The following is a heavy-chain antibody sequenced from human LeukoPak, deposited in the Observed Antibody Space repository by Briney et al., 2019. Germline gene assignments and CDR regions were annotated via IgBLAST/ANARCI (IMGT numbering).Heavy chain of an antibody. CDR3: ARVAVIAAAGNTFDI. D-gene: IGHD6-13*01. Sequence: SGTLSLTCAVSGGSISSGNWWSWIRQPPGKGLEWIGEIYHSGSGTTNYNPSLKSRVSISVDKSKNQFSLKLSSVTAADTAVYYYARVAVIAAAGNTFDIWGPGTMVTVSS. V-gene: IGHV4-4*02. CDR1: GGSISSGNW. J-gene: IGHJ3*02. CDR2: IYHSGSGTT.